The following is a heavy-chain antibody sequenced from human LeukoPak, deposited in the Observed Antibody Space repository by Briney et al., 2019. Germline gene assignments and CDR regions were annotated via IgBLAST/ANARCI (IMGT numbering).Heavy chain of an antibody. CDR2: ISYDGSNK. CDR3: ARSTYGDYVWYYYYMDV. D-gene: IGHD4-17*01. CDR1: GFTFSSYA. J-gene: IGHJ6*03. Sequence: GGSLRLSCAASGFTFSSYAMHWVRQAPGKGLEWVAVISYDGSNKYYADSVKGRFTISRDNSKNTLYLQMNSLRAEDTAVYYCARSTYGDYVWYYYYMDVWGKGTTVTVSS. V-gene: IGHV3-30*01.